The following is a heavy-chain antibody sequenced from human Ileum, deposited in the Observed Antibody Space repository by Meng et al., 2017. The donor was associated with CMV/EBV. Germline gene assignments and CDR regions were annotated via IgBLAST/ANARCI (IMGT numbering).Heavy chain of an antibody. V-gene: IGHV3-53*01. CDR3: AGESGVPNGMDV. J-gene: IGHJ6*02. D-gene: IGHD2-2*01. Sequence: GGSLRLSCAASGFIVSKNYMNWVRQAPGKGLEWVSVIYGGGTTYYADSVKGRFTISRDNSYNTLFLQMNSLRAEDTAVYYCAGESGVPNGMDVWGQATTVTVSS. CDR2: IYGGGTT. CDR1: GFIVSKNY.